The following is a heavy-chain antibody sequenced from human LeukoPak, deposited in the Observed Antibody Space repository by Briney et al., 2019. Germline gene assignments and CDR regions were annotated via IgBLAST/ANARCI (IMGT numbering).Heavy chain of an antibody. V-gene: IGHV4-39*01. CDR2: IYYSGGT. D-gene: IGHD6-13*01. J-gene: IGHJ3*02. Sequence: SETLSLTCSVSGDSISTSSYYWGWIRQPPGKGLEWIGTIYYSGGTYYNPSLTSRVTISVDTSKNQFSLKLSSVTAADTAVYYCARADIAAAGGAFDIWGQGTMVTVSS. CDR1: GDSISTSSYY. CDR3: ARADIAAAGGAFDI.